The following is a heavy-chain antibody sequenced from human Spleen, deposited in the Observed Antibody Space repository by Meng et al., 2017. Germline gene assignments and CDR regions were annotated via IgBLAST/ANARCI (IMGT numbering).Heavy chain of an antibody. CDR1: GGSISSYY. Sequence: SETLSLTCTVSGGSISSYYWSWIRQPPGKGLEWIGYIYYIGSTKYNPSLKSRVTISVDMTKNQFSLKLSSVTAADTAVYYCARGPFDPWGQGTLVTVSS. J-gene: IGHJ5*02. V-gene: IGHV4-59*01. CDR3: ARGPFDP. CDR2: IYYIGST.